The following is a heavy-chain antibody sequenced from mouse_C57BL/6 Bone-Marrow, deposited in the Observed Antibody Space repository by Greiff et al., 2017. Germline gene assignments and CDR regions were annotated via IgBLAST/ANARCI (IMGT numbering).Heavy chain of an antibody. CDR2: IRNKANTHAT. CDR3: TSYYYGSHWYFDG. D-gene: IGHD1-1*01. CDR1: GFTFSDAW. Sequence: DVKLVESGGGLVQPGGSMKLSCAASGFTFSDAWMDWVRPSPEKGLEWVAEIRNKANTHATYYAESVKGRFTISRDDSKSSVYLQMNSLRAEDTGIYYCTSYYYGSHWYFDGWGTGTTVTVSS. V-gene: IGHV6-6*01. J-gene: IGHJ1*03.